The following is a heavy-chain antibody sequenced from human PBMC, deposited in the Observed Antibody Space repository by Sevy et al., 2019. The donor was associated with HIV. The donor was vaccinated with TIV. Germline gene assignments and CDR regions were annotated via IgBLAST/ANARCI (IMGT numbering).Heavy chain of an antibody. V-gene: IGHV3-21*01. J-gene: IGHJ4*02. D-gene: IGHD3-22*01. Sequence: GGSLRLSCAASGFTFSSYSMNWVRQAPGKGLEWVSSISSSSYIYYADSVKGRFTISRDNAKNSLYLQMNSLRAEDTAVYYCARYYDSSYFDYWGQGTLVTVSS. CDR1: GFTFSSYS. CDR2: ISSSSYI. CDR3: ARYYDSSYFDY.